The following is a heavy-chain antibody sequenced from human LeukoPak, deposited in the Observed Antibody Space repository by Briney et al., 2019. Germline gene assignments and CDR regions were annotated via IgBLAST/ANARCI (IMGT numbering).Heavy chain of an antibody. CDR1: GFTFSSYS. Sequence: KPGGSLRLSCAASGFTFSSYSMNWVRQAPGKGLEWVSSISSSSSYIYYADSVKGRFTISRDNAKNSLYLQVNSLRAEDTAVYYCARDKITMIVVVKDAFDIWGQGTMVTVSS. CDR2: ISSSSSYI. CDR3: ARDKITMIVVVKDAFDI. V-gene: IGHV3-21*01. D-gene: IGHD3-22*01. J-gene: IGHJ3*02.